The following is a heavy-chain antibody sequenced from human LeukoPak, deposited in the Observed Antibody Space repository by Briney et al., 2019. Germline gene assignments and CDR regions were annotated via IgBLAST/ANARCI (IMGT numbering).Heavy chain of an antibody. D-gene: IGHD3-10*01. CDR3: ARDRVTMVRGVHDNYYYYYYMDV. Sequence: GGSLRLSCAASGFTVSSNYMSWVRQAPGKGLEWVSVIYSGGSTYYADSVKGRFTISRDNSKNTLYLQMNSLRAEDTAVYYCARDRVTMVRGVHDNYYYYYYMDVWGKGTTVTISS. V-gene: IGHV3-66*01. CDR2: IYSGGST. J-gene: IGHJ6*03. CDR1: GFTVSSNY.